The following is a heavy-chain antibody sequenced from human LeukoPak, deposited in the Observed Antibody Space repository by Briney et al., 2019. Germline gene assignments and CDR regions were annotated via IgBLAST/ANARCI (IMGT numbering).Heavy chain of an antibody. V-gene: IGHV3-23*01. CDR1: GFTFSSYA. Sequence: GGSLRLSCSASGFTFSSYAMSWVRQAPGKGLEWVSAISGSGGSTYYADSVKGRFTISRDNSKNTLYLQMNSLRAEDTAVYYCAKVPYDSSGYSDAFDIWGQGTMVTVSS. J-gene: IGHJ3*02. D-gene: IGHD3-22*01. CDR3: AKVPYDSSGYSDAFDI. CDR2: ISGSGGST.